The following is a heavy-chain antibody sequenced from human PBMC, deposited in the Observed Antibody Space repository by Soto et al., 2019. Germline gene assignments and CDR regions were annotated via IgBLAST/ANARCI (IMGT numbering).Heavy chain of an antibody. CDR2: IKSKTDGGTT. D-gene: IGHD3-22*01. V-gene: IGHV3-15*01. Sequence: VGSLSLSGAASGFTFSNAWMSWVRQAPGKGLEWVGRIKSKTDGGTTDYAAPVKGRFTISRDDSKNTLYLQMNSLKTEDTAVYYCTATYYHDNDVYDPWGQGTLVTVSS. CDR1: GFTFSNAW. CDR3: TATYYHDNDVYDP. J-gene: IGHJ5*02.